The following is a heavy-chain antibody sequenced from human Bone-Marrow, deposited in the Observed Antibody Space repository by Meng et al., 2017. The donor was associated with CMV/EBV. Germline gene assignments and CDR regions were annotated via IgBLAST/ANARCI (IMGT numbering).Heavy chain of an antibody. V-gene: IGHV3-7*01. CDR3: ARDQNGYDLFDY. Sequence: GGSLRLSCAASGFSFGSHWMSWVRQAPGKGLEWVANRKQDGSEKYYVDSVKGRVTISRDNAKNSLYLQMNSLRAEDTAVYYCARDQNGYDLFDYWGQGTLVTFSS. D-gene: IGHD5-12*01. CDR1: GFSFGSHW. CDR2: RKQDGSEK. J-gene: IGHJ4*02.